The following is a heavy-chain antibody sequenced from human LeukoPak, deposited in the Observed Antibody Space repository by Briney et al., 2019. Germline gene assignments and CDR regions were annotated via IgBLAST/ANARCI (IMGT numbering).Heavy chain of an antibody. J-gene: IGHJ4*02. V-gene: IGHV1-46*01. CDR2: INPAGGST. D-gene: IGHD3-22*01. CDR1: VYTFTSYY. Sequence: ASVKVSCKASVYTFTSYYIHWVRQAPGQGLEWMGIINPAGGSTTYAQKFQGSRLTLTRDTSTSTVYMELSSLRSGDTAVYYCARGRGVHDSHTYDYFDYWGQGSLVTVSS. CDR3: ARGRGVHDSHTYDYFDY.